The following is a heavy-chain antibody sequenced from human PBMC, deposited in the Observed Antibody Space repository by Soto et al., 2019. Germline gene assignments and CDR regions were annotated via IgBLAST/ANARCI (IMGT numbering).Heavy chain of an antibody. D-gene: IGHD1-26*01. V-gene: IGHV4-30-2*01. Sequence: SETLSLTCTVSGASITFGGYSWSWIRQTPGKGLEWIGYINHRETTFYNPSFESRLTLSIDRAKNQFSLKLHSMSAADRAVYFCARGGGSDSFDYWGQGILVTVSS. J-gene: IGHJ4*02. CDR2: INHRETT. CDR1: GASITFGGYS. CDR3: ARGGGSDSFDY.